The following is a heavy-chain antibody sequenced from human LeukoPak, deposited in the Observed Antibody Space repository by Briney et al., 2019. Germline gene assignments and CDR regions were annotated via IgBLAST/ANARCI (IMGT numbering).Heavy chain of an antibody. D-gene: IGHD6-19*01. V-gene: IGHV1-69*04. CDR2: IIPILGIA. J-gene: IGHJ4*02. Sequence: VASVKVSCKASGGTFSSYAISWVRQAPGQGLEWMGRIIPILGIANYAQKFQGRVTITADKSTSTAYMELSSLRAEDTAVYYCARTREQWQVLDYWGQGTLVTVSS. CDR3: ARTREQWQVLDY. CDR1: GGTFSSYA.